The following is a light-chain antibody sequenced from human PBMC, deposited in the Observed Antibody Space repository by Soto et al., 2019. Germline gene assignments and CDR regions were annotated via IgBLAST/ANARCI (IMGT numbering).Light chain of an antibody. J-gene: IGKJ4*01. Sequence: DIQMTQSPSAMSASVGDRATITCRASQAISHYLAWFHQRPGKVPKRLIYGASTLQSGVPSRFSGSGSGTEFTLTISSLQPEDFGTYYCLQHNTYPLSFGGGTKVE. CDR2: GAS. CDR3: LQHNTYPLS. V-gene: IGKV1-17*03. CDR1: QAISHY.